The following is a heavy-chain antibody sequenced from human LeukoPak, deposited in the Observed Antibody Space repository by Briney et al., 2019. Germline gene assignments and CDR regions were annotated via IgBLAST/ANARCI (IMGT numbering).Heavy chain of an antibody. CDR3: ARAVGGESYYYYYYGMDV. CDR1: GFTFSSYA. Sequence: PGRSLRLSCAASGFTFSSYAMHWVRQAPGKGLEWVAVISYDGGNKYYGDSVKGRFTISRDNSKNTLYLQMNSLRAEDTAMYYCARAVGGESYYYYYYGMDVWGQGTTVTVSS. CDR2: ISYDGGNK. J-gene: IGHJ6*02. D-gene: IGHD3-16*01. V-gene: IGHV3-30-3*01.